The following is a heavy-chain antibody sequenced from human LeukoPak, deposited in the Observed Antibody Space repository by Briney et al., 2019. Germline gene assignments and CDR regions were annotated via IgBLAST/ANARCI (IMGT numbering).Heavy chain of an antibody. V-gene: IGHV1-2*02. CDR2: INPNSGGT. CDR3: ARDIGITMVRGVINDY. J-gene: IGHJ4*02. CDR1: GYTFTGYY. Sequence: ASVKVSCKASGYTFTGYYMHWVRRAPGQGLEWMGWINPNSGGTNYAQKFQGRVTMTGDTSISTAYMELSRLRSDDTAVYYCARDIGITMVRGVINDYWGQGTLVTVSS. D-gene: IGHD3-10*01.